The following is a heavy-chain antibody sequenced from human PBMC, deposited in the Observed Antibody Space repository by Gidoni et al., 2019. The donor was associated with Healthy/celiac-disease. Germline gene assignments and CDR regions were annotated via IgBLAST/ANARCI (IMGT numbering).Heavy chain of an antibody. CDR3: ARRLRGVLRYFEQSMDV. V-gene: IGHV5-51*01. D-gene: IGHD3-9*01. CDR2: IYPGDSDT. J-gene: IGHJ6*02. Sequence: EVQLVQSGAEVKKPGASLKISCQGSGYSFTTYWIGWVRQLPGKGLEWTGIIYPGDSDTRYSPSFQGQVTISADKSISTAYLQWSSLKASDTAMYYCARRLRGVLRYFEQSMDVWGQGTTVTVSS. CDR1: GYSFTTYW.